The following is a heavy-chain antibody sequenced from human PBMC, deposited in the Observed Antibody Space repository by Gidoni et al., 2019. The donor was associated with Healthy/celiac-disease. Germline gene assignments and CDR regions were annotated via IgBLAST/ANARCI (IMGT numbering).Heavy chain of an antibody. CDR3: AGGGAFGVAPRKRRFDP. CDR1: GGSFSGYY. CDR2: INHSGST. Sequence: GAGLLKPSETLSLTCAVYGGSFSGYYWSWIRQPPGQVLEWIGEINHSGSTNYNPSLKSRVTISVDTSKNQFSRKLSTVTAADTAVYYCAGGGAFGVAPRKRRFDPWGQGTLVTVSS. D-gene: IGHD3-3*01. V-gene: IGHV4-34*01. J-gene: IGHJ5*02.